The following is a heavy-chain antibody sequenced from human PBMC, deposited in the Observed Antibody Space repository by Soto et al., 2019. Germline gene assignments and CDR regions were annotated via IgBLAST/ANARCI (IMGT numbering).Heavy chain of an antibody. CDR1: GFTFSSYG. CDR2: IWYDGSNK. CDR3: ARSSGYEPRFDY. V-gene: IGHV3-33*01. Sequence: GGSLRLSCAASGFTFSSYGMHWVRQAPGKGLEWVAVIWYDGSNKYYADSVKGRFTISRDNSKNTLYLQMNSLRAEDTAVYYCARSSGYEPRFDYWGQGTLVTVSS. J-gene: IGHJ4*02. D-gene: IGHD5-12*01.